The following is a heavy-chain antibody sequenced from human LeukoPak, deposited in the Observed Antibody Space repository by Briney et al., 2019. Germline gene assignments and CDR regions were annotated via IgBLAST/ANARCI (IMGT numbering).Heavy chain of an antibody. V-gene: IGHV3-7*03. J-gene: IGHJ4*02. CDR3: ASGGHLDW. CDR1: GFTFSRFW. CDR2: INEDGSEK. Sequence: GGSLRLSCAASGFTFSRFWMSWVRQAPGKGLQWVANINEDGSEKHYVDSVKGRFTISRDNAENSLYLQMNSLRAEDTAVYYCASGGHLDWWGQGALVTVAS. D-gene: IGHD3-16*01.